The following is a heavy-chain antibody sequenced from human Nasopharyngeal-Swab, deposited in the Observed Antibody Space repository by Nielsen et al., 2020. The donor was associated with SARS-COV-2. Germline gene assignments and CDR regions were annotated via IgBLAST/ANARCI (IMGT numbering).Heavy chain of an antibody. V-gene: IGHV3-43*02. CDR2: INGDGNSP. Sequence: GESLKISCTASGFTFDDYAMHWVRQAPGKGLEWVSLINGDGNSPYYADSVKGRFTISRDNSKNTLYLQMNSLRAEDTAVYYCARDLEVGLSSYSNQDYWGQGTLVTVSS. J-gene: IGHJ4*02. CDR1: GFTFDDYA. D-gene: IGHD4-11*01. CDR3: ARDLEVGLSSYSNQDY.